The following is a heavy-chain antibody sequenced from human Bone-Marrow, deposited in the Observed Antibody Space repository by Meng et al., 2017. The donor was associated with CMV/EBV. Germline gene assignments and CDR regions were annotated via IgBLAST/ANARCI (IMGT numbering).Heavy chain of an antibody. Sequence: TLSGFSLNSNDVGGGWIRQSPGRALEWLTVIYWNDEKQYSPSLRTRLTITKDTSKNQVVLRVTNMDPVDTAIYYCARRPSGGSYLDYWGQGTLVTVSS. CDR1: GFSLNSNDVG. J-gene: IGHJ4*02. CDR3: ARRPSGGSYLDY. D-gene: IGHD1-26*01. CDR2: IYWNDEK. V-gene: IGHV2-5*01.